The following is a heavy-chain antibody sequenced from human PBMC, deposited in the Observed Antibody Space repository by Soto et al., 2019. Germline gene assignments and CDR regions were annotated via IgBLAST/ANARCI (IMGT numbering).Heavy chain of an antibody. Sequence: GGSLRLSCASSGFTFSNAWMNWVRQAPGKGLEWVGRIKSKTDGGTTDYAAPVKGRFTISRDDSKNTLYLQMNSLKTEDTAVYYCTTAGSMVRGVIPYWGQGTLVTVSS. CDR1: GFTFSNAW. CDR3: TTAGSMVRGVIPY. CDR2: IKSKTDGGTT. V-gene: IGHV3-15*07. J-gene: IGHJ4*02. D-gene: IGHD3-10*01.